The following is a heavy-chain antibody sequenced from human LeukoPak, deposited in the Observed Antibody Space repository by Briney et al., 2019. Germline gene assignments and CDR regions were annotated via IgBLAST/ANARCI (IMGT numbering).Heavy chain of an antibody. CDR1: GGSISSYY. CDR2: IYCSGST. Sequence: PSETLSLTGTVSGGSISSYYWSWIRQPPGKGLEWIGYIYCSGSTNCNPSLKSRVTISVDTSKNQFSLKLSSVTAADTAVYYCARDLVVDSSSWGWFDPWGQGTLVTVSS. D-gene: IGHD6-13*01. CDR3: ARDLVVDSSSWGWFDP. J-gene: IGHJ5*02. V-gene: IGHV4-59*13.